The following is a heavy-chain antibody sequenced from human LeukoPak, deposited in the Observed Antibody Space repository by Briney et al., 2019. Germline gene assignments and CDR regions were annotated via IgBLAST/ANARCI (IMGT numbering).Heavy chain of an antibody. J-gene: IGHJ4*02. D-gene: IGHD3-22*01. CDR1: GGSLSGYY. CDR2: INHSGST. V-gene: IGHV4-34*01. Sequence: PSETLSLTCAVYGGSLSGYYWSWIRQPPGKGLEWIGEINHSGSTNYNPSLKSRVTMSVDTSKNQFSLKLSSVTAADTAVYYCARDGYYYDSSGYYFDYWGQGTLVTVSS. CDR3: ARDGYYYDSSGYYFDY.